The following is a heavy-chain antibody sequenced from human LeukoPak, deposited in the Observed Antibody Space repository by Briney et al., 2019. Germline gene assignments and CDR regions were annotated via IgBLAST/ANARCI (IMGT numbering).Heavy chain of an antibody. D-gene: IGHD3-16*02. J-gene: IGHJ3*02. CDR3: ARNRHDYVWGSYRYTHAFDI. Sequence: PSETLSLTCTVSGGSISSSSYYWGWIRQPPGKGLEGIGSIYYSGSTYYNPSLKSRVTISVDTSKNQFSLKLSSVTAADTAVYYCARNRHDYVWGSYRYTHAFDIWGQGTMVTVSS. CDR2: IYYSGST. V-gene: IGHV4-39*01. CDR1: GGSISSSSYY.